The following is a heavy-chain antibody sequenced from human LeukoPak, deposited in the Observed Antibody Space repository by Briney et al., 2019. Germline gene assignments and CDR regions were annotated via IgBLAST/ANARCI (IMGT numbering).Heavy chain of an antibody. J-gene: IGHJ6*02. Sequence: PGGSLRLSCAASGFTFDDYAMHWVRQAPGKGLEWVSGISWNSGSIGYADSVKGRFTISRDNAKNSLYLQMNSLRAEDTALYYCAKDVGARIMITFGGVFYGMDVWGQGTTVTVSS. D-gene: IGHD3-16*01. CDR3: AKDVGARIMITFGGVFYGMDV. CDR1: GFTFDDYA. V-gene: IGHV3-9*01. CDR2: ISWNSGSI.